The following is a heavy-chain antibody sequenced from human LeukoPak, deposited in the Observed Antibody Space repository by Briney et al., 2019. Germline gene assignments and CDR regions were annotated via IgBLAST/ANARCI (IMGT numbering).Heavy chain of an antibody. V-gene: IGHV7-4-1*02. CDR2: INTNTGNP. Sequence: ASVKVSCKASGYTFTSYGISWVRQAPGQGLEWMGWINTNTGNPTYAQGFTGRFVFSLDTSVSTAYLQISSLKAEDTAVYYCARGRYDSSGYYLPLWIDWGQGTLVTVSS. CDR1: GYTFTSYG. D-gene: IGHD3-22*01. CDR3: ARGRYDSSGYYLPLWID. J-gene: IGHJ4*02.